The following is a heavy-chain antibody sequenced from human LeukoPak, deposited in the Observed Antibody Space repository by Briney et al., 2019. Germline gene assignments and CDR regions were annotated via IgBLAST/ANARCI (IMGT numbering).Heavy chain of an antibody. D-gene: IGHD1-1*01. CDR2: ISTSSIYI. CDR3: AREGYNYFDY. J-gene: IGHJ4*02. CDR1: GFTFSSYN. V-gene: IGHV3-21*01. Sequence: GGSLRLSCAASGFTFSSYNMNWVRQAPGKGLEWVSSISTSSIYIYYADSVKGRFTISRDNTKHSLFLQMNSLRAEDTAVYYCAREGYNYFDYWGQGTLVTVSS.